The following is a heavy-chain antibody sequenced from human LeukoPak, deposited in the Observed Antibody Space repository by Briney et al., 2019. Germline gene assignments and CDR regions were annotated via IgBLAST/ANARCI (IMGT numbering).Heavy chain of an antibody. D-gene: IGHD6-19*01. CDR1: GGTFSSYA. CDR2: IVPIFGTA. Sequence: SVKVSCKASGGTFSSYAISWVRQAPGQGLEWMGGIVPIFGTANYAQKFQGRVTITTDESTSTAYMELSSLRSEDTAVYYCATERTIAVAGTSVFDPWGQGTLVTVSS. CDR3: ATERTIAVAGTSVFDP. J-gene: IGHJ5*02. V-gene: IGHV1-69*05.